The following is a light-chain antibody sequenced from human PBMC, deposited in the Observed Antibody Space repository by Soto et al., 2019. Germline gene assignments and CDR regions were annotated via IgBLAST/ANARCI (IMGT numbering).Light chain of an antibody. V-gene: IGKV3-20*01. CDR1: QSVSRSN. CDR3: QHYDTSLT. Sequence: EIVLTQSPGTLSLSPGERATLSCRASQSVSRSNFAWYQQKPGQAPRLLIYGASSGATGIPDRFSGAGSGTDFTLSINRVEPEDFAVYYCQHYDTSLTFGGGTKVEL. CDR2: GAS. J-gene: IGKJ4*01.